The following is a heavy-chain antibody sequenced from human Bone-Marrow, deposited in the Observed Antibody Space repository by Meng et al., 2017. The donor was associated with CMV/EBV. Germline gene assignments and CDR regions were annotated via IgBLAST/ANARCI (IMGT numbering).Heavy chain of an antibody. D-gene: IGHD3-22*01. CDR2: INPNSGGT. CDR1: GYTFTGYY. Sequence: QVQLVQSGPEVKKPGASVKVSCKASGYTFTGYYMHWARQAPGQGLEWMGWINPNSGGTNYAQKFQGRVTMTRDTSISTAYMELSRLRSDDTAVYYCARGAWYYDSSGYSAFWGQGTLVTVSS. V-gene: IGHV1-2*02. J-gene: IGHJ4*02. CDR3: ARGAWYYDSSGYSAF.